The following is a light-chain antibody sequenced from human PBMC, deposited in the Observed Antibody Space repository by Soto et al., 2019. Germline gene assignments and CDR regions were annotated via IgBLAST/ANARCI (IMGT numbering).Light chain of an antibody. CDR1: QSINSEY. CDR3: QQYGSSPET. J-gene: IGKJ3*01. CDR2: GAS. Sequence: EILLTQSPYTLALSPGERATLSCRTSQSINSEYLAWYQQKHGQAPRLLIYGASSRATGTPERFSGSGSGTDFTLTIRRLEPEDFGVYYCQQYGSSPETFGPGTKVDIK. V-gene: IGKV3-20*01.